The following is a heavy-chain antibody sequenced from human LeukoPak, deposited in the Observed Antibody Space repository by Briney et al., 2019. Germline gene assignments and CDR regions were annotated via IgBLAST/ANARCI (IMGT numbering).Heavy chain of an antibody. CDR3: ARVIGSYGDSAY. V-gene: IGHV3-48*04. J-gene: IGHJ4*02. Sequence: GGSLRLSCAASGFTFSSYSINWVRQAPGQGLEWVSYISSTSSAIYYADSVKGRFTITRDNAKNSLHLQMNSLRAEDTAVYYCARVIGSYGDSAYWGQGTLVTVSS. D-gene: IGHD3-16*01. CDR2: ISSTSSAI. CDR1: GFTFSSYS.